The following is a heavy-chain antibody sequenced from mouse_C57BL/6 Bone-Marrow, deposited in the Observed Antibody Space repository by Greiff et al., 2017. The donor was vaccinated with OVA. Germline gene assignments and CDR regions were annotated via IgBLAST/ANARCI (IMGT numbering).Heavy chain of an antibody. Sequence: EVQGVESGGGLVQPGGSLKLSCAASGFTFSDYYMYWVRQTPGKRLEWVAYISNGGGSTYYPDTVKGRFTISRDNAKNTLYLQMSRLKAEDTARYYGARQGGGYWGQGTSVTVSS. CDR2: ISNGGGST. V-gene: IGHV5-12*01. J-gene: IGHJ4*01. CDR3: ARQGGGY. CDR1: GFTFSDYY.